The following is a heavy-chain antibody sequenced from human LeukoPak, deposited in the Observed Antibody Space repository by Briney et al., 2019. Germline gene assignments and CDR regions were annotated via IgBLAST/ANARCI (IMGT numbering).Heavy chain of an antibody. CDR2: IKQDGSEK. CDR3: ARWGYDFWSGYYVY. Sequence: GGSLRLSCAASGFTFSSYWMSWVRQAPGKGLEWVANIKQDGSEKYYVDSMKGRFTISRDNAKNSLYLQMNSLRAEDTAVYYCARWGYDFWSGYYVYWGQGTLVTVSS. J-gene: IGHJ4*02. CDR1: GFTFSSYW. D-gene: IGHD3-3*01. V-gene: IGHV3-7*01.